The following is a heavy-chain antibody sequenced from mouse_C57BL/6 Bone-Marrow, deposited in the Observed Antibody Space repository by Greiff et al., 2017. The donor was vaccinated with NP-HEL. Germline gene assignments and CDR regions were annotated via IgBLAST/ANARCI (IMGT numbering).Heavy chain of an antibody. Sequence: ESGPGLVKPSQSLFLTCSITGFPITSGYYWIWIRQSPGKPLEWMGYITHSGETFYNPSLQSPISITRETSKNQFFLQLHSVTTEDTAMYYCAGDYDGYWYFDVWGTGTTVTVSS. D-gene: IGHD2-3*01. V-gene: IGHV12-3*01. J-gene: IGHJ1*03. CDR1: GFPITSGYY. CDR3: AGDYDGYWYFDV. CDR2: ITHSGET.